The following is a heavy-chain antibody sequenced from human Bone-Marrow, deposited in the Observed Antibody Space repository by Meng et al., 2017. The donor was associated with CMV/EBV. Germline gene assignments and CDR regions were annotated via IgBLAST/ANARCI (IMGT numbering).Heavy chain of an antibody. CDR3: ARDGGVLRFPNWFDP. CDR2: ISSSSSYI. D-gene: IGHD3-3*01. CDR1: GFTFSSYS. Sequence: GESLKISCAASGFTFSSYSMNWVRQAPGKGLEWVSSISSSSSYIYYADSVKGRFTISRDNAKNSLYLQMNSLRAEDTAVYYCARDGGVLRFPNWFDPWGQGPLVTGSS. V-gene: IGHV3-21*01. J-gene: IGHJ5*02.